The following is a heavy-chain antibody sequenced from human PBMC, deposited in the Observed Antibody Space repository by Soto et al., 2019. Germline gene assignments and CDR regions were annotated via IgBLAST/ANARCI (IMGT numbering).Heavy chain of an antibody. CDR1: GASLSDNY. Sequence: SETLSLTCAVYGASLSDNYCNWLRQPPGKGLEWIGEINHSGNTNYNPSLRSRVTLSTDTSKNQLPLNLRSVSAADTAVYYCARGRGAFDAWGQGTPVTVSS. V-gene: IGHV4-34*01. CDR3: ARGRGAFDA. CDR2: INHSGNT. J-gene: IGHJ5*02.